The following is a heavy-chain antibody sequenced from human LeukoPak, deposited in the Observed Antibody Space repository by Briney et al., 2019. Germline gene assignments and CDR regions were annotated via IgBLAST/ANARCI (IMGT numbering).Heavy chain of an antibody. CDR3: ARVPRVTMVRGVPLGFDP. CDR2: INSDGSST. D-gene: IGHD3-10*01. CDR1: GFTFSSYW. Sequence: PGGSLRLSCAASGFTFSSYWMHWVRQAPGRGLVCVSRINSDGSSTSSADSVKGRFTSSRDNAKSTLYLQMNSLRAEDTAVYYCARVPRVTMVRGVPLGFDPWGQGTLVTVSS. V-gene: IGHV3-74*01. J-gene: IGHJ5*02.